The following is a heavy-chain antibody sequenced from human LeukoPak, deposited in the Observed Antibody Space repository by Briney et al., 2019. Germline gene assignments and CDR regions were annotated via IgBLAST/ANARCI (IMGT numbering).Heavy chain of an antibody. CDR2: TYYRSKWYN. D-gene: IGHD2-21*02. J-gene: IGHJ4*02. V-gene: IGHV6-1*01. Sequence: SQTLSLTCAISGDSVSSNSAAWNWIRQSPSRGLEWLGRTYYRSKWYNDYAVSVKSRITINPDTSKNQFSLKLSSVTAADTAVYYCARYVVVTAMFDYWGQGTLVTVSS. CDR3: ARYVVVTAMFDY. CDR1: GDSVSSNSAA.